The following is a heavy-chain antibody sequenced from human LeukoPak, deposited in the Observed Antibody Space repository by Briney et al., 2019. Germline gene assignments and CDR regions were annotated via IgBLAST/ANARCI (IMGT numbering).Heavy chain of an antibody. D-gene: IGHD2-2*01. J-gene: IGHJ5*02. Sequence: AASVKVSCKASGYTFTSYGISWVRQAPGQGLEWMGWISAYNGNTNYAQKLQGRVTMTTDTSTSTAYMELRSLRSDDTAVYYCARDIVVVPAANWFDPWGQGTLVTVSS. CDR2: ISAYNGNT. CDR3: ARDIVVVPAANWFDP. V-gene: IGHV1-18*01. CDR1: GYTFTSYG.